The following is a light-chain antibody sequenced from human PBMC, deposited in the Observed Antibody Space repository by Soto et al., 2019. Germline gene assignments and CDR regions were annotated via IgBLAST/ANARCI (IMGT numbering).Light chain of an antibody. CDR1: SSDVGAYKY. Sequence: QSALTQPPSASGSPGQSVTISCTGTSSDVGAYKYDSWYQQYPGKAPKLMIYEVSKRPSGVPDRFSGSKSGNTASLTVSGXXAXXXXXXXCTSYVGSDIWVFGGGTKLTVL. J-gene: IGLJ3*02. V-gene: IGLV2-8*01. CDR3: TSYVGSDIWV. CDR2: EVS.